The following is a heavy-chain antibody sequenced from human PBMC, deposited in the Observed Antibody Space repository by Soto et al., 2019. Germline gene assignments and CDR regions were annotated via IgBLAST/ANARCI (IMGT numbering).Heavy chain of an antibody. J-gene: IGHJ6*02. V-gene: IGHV4-34*02. D-gene: IGHD3-10*01. CDR2: ISHDGGT. CDR1: GGSFDDFY. Sequence: QVQLQQWGAGLLRPSETLSLTCAFYGGSFDDFYWSWVRQSPVKGLEWVGEISHDGGTNYSPSLASRVSISVDTSKNQFSLNLRSVTAADTGLYYCARGQLVWYGDLTPYHRDMDVWGQGTTVTVSS. CDR3: ARGQLVWYGDLTPYHRDMDV.